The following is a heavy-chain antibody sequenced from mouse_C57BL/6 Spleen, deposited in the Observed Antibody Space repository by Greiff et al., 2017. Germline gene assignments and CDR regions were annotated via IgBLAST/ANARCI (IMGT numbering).Heavy chain of an antibody. V-gene: IGHV1-15*01. Sequence: VKLMASGAELVRPGASVTLSCKASGYTFTDYELHWVKQTPVRGLEWIGAIDPETGGTAYNQKFKGKAILTADKSSSTAYMELRSRTSEDSAVYYCELTGTQYFDYWGQGTTLTVSS. CDR1: GYTFTDYE. J-gene: IGHJ2*01. D-gene: IGHD4-1*01. CDR2: IDPETGGT. CDR3: ELTGTQYFDY.